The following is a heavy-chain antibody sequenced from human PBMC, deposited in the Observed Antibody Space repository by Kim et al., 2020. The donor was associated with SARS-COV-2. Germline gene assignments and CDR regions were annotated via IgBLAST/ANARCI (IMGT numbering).Heavy chain of an antibody. J-gene: IGHJ6*02. CDR2: IYSGGSST. V-gene: IGHV3-23*03. D-gene: IGHD6-13*01. CDR1: GFTFSSYA. Sequence: GGSLRLSCAASGFTFSSYAMSWVRQAPGKGLEWVSVIYSGGSSTYYADSVKGRFTISRDNSKNTLYLQMNSLRAEDTAVYYCAKDSAAAGTFGYYYYGMDVWGQGTTVTVSS. CDR3: AKDSAAAGTFGYYYYGMDV.